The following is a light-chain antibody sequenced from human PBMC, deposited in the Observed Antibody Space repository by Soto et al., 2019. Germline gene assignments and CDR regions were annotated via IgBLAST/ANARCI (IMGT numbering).Light chain of an antibody. V-gene: IGKV3-15*01. CDR2: GAS. J-gene: IGKJ4*01. CDR3: QQYNNWPPT. CDR1: QGVSSD. Sequence: DIVMTQSPASLSVSPGNRATLSCRASQGVSSDLAWYQQKPGQAPRLLIYGASTMATGIPSRFRGSGSGTEFTLTISSLQSEDFAVYYCQQYNNWPPTFGEGTKVEIK.